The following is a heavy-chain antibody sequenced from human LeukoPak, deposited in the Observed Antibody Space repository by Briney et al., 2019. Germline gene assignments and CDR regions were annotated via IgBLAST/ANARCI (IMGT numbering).Heavy chain of an antibody. CDR2: IYSGGST. J-gene: IGHJ4*02. Sequence: GGSLRLSCAASGFTVSSNYMSWVRQAPGKGLEWVSVIYSGGSTYYADSVKGRFTISRDNSKNTLYLQMNSLRAEDTAVYYCAREPSSSRYAKWGQGTQVTVSS. D-gene: IGHD6-19*01. CDR3: AREPSSSRYAK. CDR1: GFTVSSNY. V-gene: IGHV3-66*01.